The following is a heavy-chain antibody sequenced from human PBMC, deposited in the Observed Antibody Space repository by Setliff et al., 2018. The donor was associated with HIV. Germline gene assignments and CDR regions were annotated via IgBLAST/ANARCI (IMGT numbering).Heavy chain of an antibody. Sequence: SETLSLTCAVYGRSFSGYYWNWIRQSPGKGLEWIGEINHSGSTNYNPSLKSRVTISVDTSKNQFSLKLSPVTAADTAVYYCASFSPPFDYWGQGTLVTVSS. CDR1: GRSFSGYY. D-gene: IGHD3-3*01. V-gene: IGHV4-34*01. J-gene: IGHJ4*02. CDR3: ASFSPPFDY. CDR2: INHSGST.